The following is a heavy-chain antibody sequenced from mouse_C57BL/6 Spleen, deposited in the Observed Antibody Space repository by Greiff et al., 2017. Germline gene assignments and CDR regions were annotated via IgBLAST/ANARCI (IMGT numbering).Heavy chain of an antibody. Sequence: QVQLQQPGAELVKPGASVKLSCKASGYTFTSYWMHWVKQRPGQGLEWIGMIHPNSGSTNYNEKFKSKATLTVDKSSSTAYMQLSSLTSEDSAVXCCASPHYYGSSLFDYWGQGTTLTVSS. D-gene: IGHD1-1*01. V-gene: IGHV1-64*01. CDR3: ASPHYYGSSLFDY. CDR1: GYTFTSYW. J-gene: IGHJ2*01. CDR2: IHPNSGST.